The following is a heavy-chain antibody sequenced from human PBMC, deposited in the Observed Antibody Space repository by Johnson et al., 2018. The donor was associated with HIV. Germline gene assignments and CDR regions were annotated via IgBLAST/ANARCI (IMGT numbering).Heavy chain of an antibody. CDR1: GFTFSSYA. V-gene: IGHV3-30*02. D-gene: IGHD1-26*01. Sequence: QVQLVESGGGLVQPGGSLRLSCAASGFTFSSYALHWVRQAPGKGLQWVAVIRYDGSNKYYSDSVKGRFTISRDNSKNTLYLQMNSLRPEDTAVYYCAKDQLVGATYAAFDIWGQGTMVTVSS. J-gene: IGHJ3*02. CDR3: AKDQLVGATYAAFDI. CDR2: IRYDGSNK.